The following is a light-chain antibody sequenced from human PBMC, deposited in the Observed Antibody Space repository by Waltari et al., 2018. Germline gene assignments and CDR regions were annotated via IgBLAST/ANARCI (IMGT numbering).Light chain of an antibody. CDR1: RSVLYSSNNKNS. V-gene: IGKV4-1*01. J-gene: IGKJ1*01. CDR2: LAS. CDR3: QQYYSTPQT. Sequence: DIVMTQSPDSLAVSLGETATTTCKSSRSVLYSSNNKNSLAWYQQKPGQTPKLLIYLASTRESGVPDRFSGSGSGTDFTLTISSLQAEDVSVYYWQQYYSTPQTFGQGTKVEIK.